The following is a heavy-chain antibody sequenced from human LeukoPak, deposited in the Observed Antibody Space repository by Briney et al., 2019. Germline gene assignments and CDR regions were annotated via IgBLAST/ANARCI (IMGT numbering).Heavy chain of an antibody. CDR1: GSTFDNYG. CDR2: INANGGST. Sequence: PGRSLRLSCAASGSTFDNYGMSWVRQVPGKGLGWVSSINANGGSTAYADSVRGRVTISRDNAKNSLYLQMNSLRGEDTAFYYCVRHDFWSGFKGGDYWGQGTLVNVSS. V-gene: IGHV3-20*04. CDR3: VRHDFWSGFKGGDY. D-gene: IGHD3-3*01. J-gene: IGHJ4*02.